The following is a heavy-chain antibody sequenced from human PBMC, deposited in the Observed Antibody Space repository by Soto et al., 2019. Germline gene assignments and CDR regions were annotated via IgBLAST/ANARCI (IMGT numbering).Heavy chain of an antibody. CDR3: ARMPPLAAAGRRDLDY. V-gene: IGHV3-33*01. CDR2: IWYDGSNK. J-gene: IGHJ4*02. D-gene: IGHD6-13*01. Sequence: GGSLRLSGAASGFTFSRYGMHWVRQAPGRGLEWVAVIWYDGSNKYYADSVKGRFTISRDNSKNTLYLQMNSLRAEDTAVYYCARMPPLAAAGRRDLDYWGQGTLVTVSS. CDR1: GFTFSRYG.